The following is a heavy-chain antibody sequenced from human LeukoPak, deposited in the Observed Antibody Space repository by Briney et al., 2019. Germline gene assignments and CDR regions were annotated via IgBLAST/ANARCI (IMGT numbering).Heavy chain of an antibody. CDR1: GFTFSSYS. CDR3: ARGITHDYGGENDAFDI. D-gene: IGHD4-23*01. Sequence: NPGGSLRLSCAASGFTFSSYSMNWVRQAPGKGLEWVSSISSSSSYIYYADSVKGRFTISRDNAKNSLYLQMNSLRAEDTAVYYCARGITHDYGGENDAFDIWGQGTMVTVSS. CDR2: ISSSSSYI. J-gene: IGHJ3*02. V-gene: IGHV3-21*01.